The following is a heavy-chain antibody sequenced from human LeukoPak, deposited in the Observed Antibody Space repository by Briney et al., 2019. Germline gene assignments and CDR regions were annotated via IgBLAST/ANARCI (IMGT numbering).Heavy chain of an antibody. Sequence: PSETLSLTCTVSGGSISSSSYYWGWIRQPPGKGLEWIGSIYYSGSTNYNPSLKSRVTISVDTSKNQFSLKLSSVTAADTAVYYCARADCSSTSCYGRLIDYWGQGTLVTVSS. CDR3: ARADCSSTSCYGRLIDY. J-gene: IGHJ4*02. CDR1: GGSISSSSYY. D-gene: IGHD2-2*01. CDR2: IYYSGST. V-gene: IGHV4-39*07.